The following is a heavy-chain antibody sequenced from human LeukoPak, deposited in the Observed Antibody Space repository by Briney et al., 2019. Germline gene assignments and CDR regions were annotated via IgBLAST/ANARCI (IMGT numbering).Heavy chain of an antibody. CDR1: SGSSSGYY. J-gene: IGHJ5*02. D-gene: IGHD1-26*01. CDR3: AKGGGGSPNWFDP. V-gene: IGHV4-59*01. CDR2: IHYTGGA. Sequence: SVTLSLTCSVSSGSSSGYYWSWIRQPPGKGLEWIAYIHYTGGAKYNASLKSRVTMSVDTPKNQFSLRLNSVTAADTAVYYCAKGGGGSPNWFDPWGPGTLVTVSS.